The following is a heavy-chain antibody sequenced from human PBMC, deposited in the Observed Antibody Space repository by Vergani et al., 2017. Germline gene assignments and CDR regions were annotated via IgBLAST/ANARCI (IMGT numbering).Heavy chain of an antibody. V-gene: IGHV1-69*18. CDR3: ARASPPGDYYDSSGYPGLYYSYGMDA. J-gene: IGHJ6*02. CDR2: IIPIFGTA. CDR1: GGTFSSYA. D-gene: IGHD3-22*01. Sequence: QVQLVQSGAEVKKPGSSVKVSCKASGGTFSSYAISWVRQAPGQGLEWMGMIIPIFGTANYAQTFQGRVTITADESTSTAYLELSSLRPEDTAVYYCARASPPGDYYDSSGYPGLYYSYGMDAWGQGTTVTVSS.